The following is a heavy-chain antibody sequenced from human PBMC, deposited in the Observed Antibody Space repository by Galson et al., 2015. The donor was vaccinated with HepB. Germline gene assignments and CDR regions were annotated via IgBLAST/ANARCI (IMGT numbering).Heavy chain of an antibody. D-gene: IGHD3-10*02. CDR2: MSGGGGST. V-gene: IGHV3-23*01. CDR1: GFTFSIYA. Sequence: SLRLSCAASGFTFSIYAMSWVRQAPGKGLEWLSAMSGGGGSTYYADSVKGRFTISRDNSKNTLYLQMTSLRAEDTAVYYCAKEGRLSSDSYDYALNYYYGMDVWGQGTAVTVSS. CDR3: AKEGRLSSDSYDYALNYYYGMDV. J-gene: IGHJ6*02.